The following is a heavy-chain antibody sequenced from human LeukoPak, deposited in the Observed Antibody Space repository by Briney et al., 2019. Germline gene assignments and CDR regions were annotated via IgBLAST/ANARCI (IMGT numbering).Heavy chain of an antibody. CDR1: GYTFTSYY. CDR2: INPSGGST. J-gene: IGHJ4*02. D-gene: IGHD1-1*01. V-gene: IGHV1-46*01. Sequence: ASVKVSCKASGYTFTSYYMHWVRQAPGQGLEWMGIINPSGGSTSYAQKFQGRVTMTRDMSTSTVYMELSSLRSEDTAVYYCAREGTSDYFDYWGQGTLVTVSS. CDR3: AREGTSDYFDY.